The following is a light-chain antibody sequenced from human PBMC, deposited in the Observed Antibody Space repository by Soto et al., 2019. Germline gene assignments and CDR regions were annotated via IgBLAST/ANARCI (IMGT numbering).Light chain of an antibody. CDR3: CSYAGSVV. CDR1: ISDVGGYNY. CDR2: NVT. V-gene: IGLV2-11*01. J-gene: IGLJ2*01. Sequence: QSALTQPRSVSGSPGQSVTISCDGAISDVGGYNYVSWYQQHPGKVPKLMIYNVTKRPSGVPDRFSGSKSGNTASLTSSGLQAEDEADYYCCSYAGSVVFGGGTKPPS.